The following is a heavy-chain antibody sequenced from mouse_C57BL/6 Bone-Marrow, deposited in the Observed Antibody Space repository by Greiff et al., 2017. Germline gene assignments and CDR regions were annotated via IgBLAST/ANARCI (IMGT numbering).Heavy chain of an antibody. V-gene: IGHV14-4*01. D-gene: IGHD2-4*01. Sequence: EVQLQQSGAELVRPGASVKLSCTASGFNIKDDYMHWVKQRPEQGLEWIGWIDPENGDTEYASKFQGKATITADKSSNTAYLQLSSLTSEDTAVYYCTRDYDYEFDYWGQGTTLTVSS. CDR3: TRDYDYEFDY. CDR1: GFNIKDDY. J-gene: IGHJ2*01. CDR2: IDPENGDT.